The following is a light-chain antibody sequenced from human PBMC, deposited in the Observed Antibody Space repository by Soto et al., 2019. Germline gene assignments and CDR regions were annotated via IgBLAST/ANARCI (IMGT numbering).Light chain of an antibody. V-gene: IGKV3-20*01. Sequence: EIVLTQSPGTLSLSPGERATLSSRASQNVSSSYLAWYQQKPGQAPRLLIYGASSRATGIPDRFSGSGSVIDFTLTISRLEPEDFAVYFCQQYGSSPLTFGGGTKVEIK. CDR1: QNVSSSY. CDR2: GAS. CDR3: QQYGSSPLT. J-gene: IGKJ4*01.